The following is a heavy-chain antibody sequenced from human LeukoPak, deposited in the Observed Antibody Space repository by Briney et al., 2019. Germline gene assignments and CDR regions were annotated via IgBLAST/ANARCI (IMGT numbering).Heavy chain of an antibody. CDR3: ARSDGDDSSSWYGGAFDI. V-gene: IGHV1-69*05. CDR2: IIPIFGTA. Sequence: ASVKVSCKASGGTFSSYAISWVRQAPGQGLEWMGGIIPIFGTANYAQKFQGRVTITTDESTSTAYMELSSLRSEDTAVYYCARSDGDDSSSWYGGAFDIWGQGTMVTVSS. CDR1: GGTFSSYA. J-gene: IGHJ3*02. D-gene: IGHD6-13*01.